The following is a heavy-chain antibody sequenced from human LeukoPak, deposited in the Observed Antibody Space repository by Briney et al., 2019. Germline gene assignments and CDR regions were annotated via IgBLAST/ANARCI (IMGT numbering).Heavy chain of an antibody. J-gene: IGHJ4*02. D-gene: IGHD2-2*01. Sequence: SETLYLTCTVSGGSVNSYYWGWIRQPAGKGLEWIGHIYASGSNDYNPSLKSRITMSLDMAKNQFSLRLTSVTAADTAVYFCARMVPAGTHNYWGQGLLVTVSS. CDR3: ARMVPAGTHNY. CDR1: GGSVNSYY. V-gene: IGHV4-4*07. CDR2: IYASGSN.